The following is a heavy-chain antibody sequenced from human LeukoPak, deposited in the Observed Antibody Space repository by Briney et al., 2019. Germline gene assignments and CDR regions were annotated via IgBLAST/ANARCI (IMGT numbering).Heavy chain of an antibody. CDR2: IYYGANT. J-gene: IGHJ1*01. Sequence: SETLSLTCIVSGGSITSTNYYWGWIRQPPGRGLEWIGGIYYGANTYYNPSLKSRVTISLDTSKNQFSLKLSSVTAADTAVYFCASPRGDDSGGYYTWYFHHWGQGILVTVSS. CDR1: GGSITSTNYY. D-gene: IGHD3-22*01. CDR3: ASPRGDDSGGYYTWYFHH. V-gene: IGHV4-39*01.